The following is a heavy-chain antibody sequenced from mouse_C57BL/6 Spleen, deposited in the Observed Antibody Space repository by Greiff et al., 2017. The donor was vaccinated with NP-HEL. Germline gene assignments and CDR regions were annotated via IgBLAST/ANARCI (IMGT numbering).Heavy chain of an antibody. V-gene: IGHV5-6*01. D-gene: IGHD1-1*01. J-gene: IGHJ1*03. CDR1: GFTFSSYG. CDR3: ARFLYGSSGWYFDV. CDR2: ISSGGSYT. Sequence: EVMLVESGGDLVKPGGSLKLSCAASGFTFSSYGMSWVRQTPDKRLEWVATISSGGSYTYYPDSVKGRFTISRDNAKNTLYLQMSSLKSEDTAMYYCARFLYGSSGWYFDVWGTGTTVTVSS.